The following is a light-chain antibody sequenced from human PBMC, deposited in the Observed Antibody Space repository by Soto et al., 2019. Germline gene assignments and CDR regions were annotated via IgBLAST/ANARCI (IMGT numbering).Light chain of an antibody. Sequence: QSVLTQSPSASAPLGASVKLTCTLSSGHSSYAIAWHQQQPEKGPRYLMKLNSDGSHSKGDGIPDRFSGSSSGAERYLTISSLQSEDEADYYCQTWVTGIQVFGTGTKLTVL. CDR2: LNSDGSH. J-gene: IGLJ1*01. CDR1: SGHSSYA. CDR3: QTWVTGIQV. V-gene: IGLV4-69*01.